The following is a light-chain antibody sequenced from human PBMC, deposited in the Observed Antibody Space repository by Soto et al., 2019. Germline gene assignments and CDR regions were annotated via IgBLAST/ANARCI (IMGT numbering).Light chain of an antibody. J-gene: IGLJ2*01. CDR3: CSYAGSTTFRVL. CDR1: SCDVGNYNL. Sequence: QSALTQPASVSGSPGQSITISCTGTSCDVGNYNLVSWYQQHPGKAPKLMIYEGSKRPSGVSNRFSGSKSGNTASLTISGLQAEDEADYYCCSYAGSTTFRVLFGGGTKLTVL. V-gene: IGLV2-23*03. CDR2: EGS.